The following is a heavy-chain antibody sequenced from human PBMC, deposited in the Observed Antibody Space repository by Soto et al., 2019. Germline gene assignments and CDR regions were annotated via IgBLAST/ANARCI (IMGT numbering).Heavy chain of an antibody. CDR1: GGSITNYY. CDR2: IYHSGST. CDR3: ARFITWRDYRDYKSRDV. Sequence: SETLSLTCTVSGGSITNYYWSWLRQPPGKGLEWIGYIYHSGSTNYNPSLKSRVTISLDTSRNQVSLNLASLTAADTAVYHCARFITWRDYRDYKSRDVWGRGPTVTVS. J-gene: IGHJ6*03. D-gene: IGHD1-20*01. V-gene: IGHV4-59*01.